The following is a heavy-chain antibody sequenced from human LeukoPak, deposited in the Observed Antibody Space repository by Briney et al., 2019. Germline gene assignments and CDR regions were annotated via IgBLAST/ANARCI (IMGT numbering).Heavy chain of an antibody. CDR2: IYYSGST. J-gene: IGHJ5*02. CDR1: GGSISSYY. Sequence: SETLSLTRTVSGGSISSYYWSWIRQPPGKGLEWIGYIYYSGSTNYNPSLKSRVTISVDTSKNQFSLKLSSVTAADTAVYYCARDYHRDNWFDPWGQGTLVTVSS. V-gene: IGHV4-59*01. CDR3: ARDYHRDNWFDP.